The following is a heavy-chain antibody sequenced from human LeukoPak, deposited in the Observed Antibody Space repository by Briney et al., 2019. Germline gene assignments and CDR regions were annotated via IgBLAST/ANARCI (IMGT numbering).Heavy chain of an antibody. CDR2: IILIFGTA. CDR1: GGTFSSYA. Sequence: SVKVSCKASGGTFSSYAISWVRQAPGQGLEWMGGIILIFGTANYAQKFQGRVTITTDESTSTAYMELSSLRSEDTAVYYCANRAYYYDSSGYPGTGYMDVWGKGTTVTVSS. V-gene: IGHV1-69*05. CDR3: ANRAYYYDSSGYPGTGYMDV. J-gene: IGHJ6*03. D-gene: IGHD3-22*01.